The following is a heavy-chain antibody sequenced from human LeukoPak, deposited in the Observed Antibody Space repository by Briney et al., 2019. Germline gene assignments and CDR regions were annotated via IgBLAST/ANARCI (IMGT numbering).Heavy chain of an antibody. CDR1: GFTFSNYW. CDR3: AKVLDDYTWGNYRYPENWFDP. V-gene: IGHV3-74*01. J-gene: IGHJ5*02. D-gene: IGHD3-16*02. CDR2: INSDGSST. Sequence: GGSLRLSCAASGFTFSNYWMHWVRQAPGKGLVWVSRINSDGSSTSYADSVKGRLTISRDNAKNTLYLQMNSLRAEDTAVYYCAKVLDDYTWGNYRYPENWFDPWGQGTLVTVSS.